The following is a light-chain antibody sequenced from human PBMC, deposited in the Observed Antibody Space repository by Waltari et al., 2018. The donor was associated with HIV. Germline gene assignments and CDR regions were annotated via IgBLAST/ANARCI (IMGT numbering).Light chain of an antibody. CDR3: YSTESNGNHRV. CDR1: TLPTKY. V-gene: IGLV3-10*01. CDR2: EDT. Sequence: SYELTQPPSVSASPGPTARITCPGDTLPTKYENWYPQKSGHAPLFVIYEDTKLPSGIPERFSGCSSGTMAILTISVAHVEDEADYYCYSTESNGNHRVFGGGTKLTVL. J-gene: IGLJ3*02.